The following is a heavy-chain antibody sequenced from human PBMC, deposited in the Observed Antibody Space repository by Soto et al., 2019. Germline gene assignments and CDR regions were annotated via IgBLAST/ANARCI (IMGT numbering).Heavy chain of an antibody. D-gene: IGHD2-2*01. V-gene: IGHV4-30-2*01. Sequence: WTWIRQPAGKGLEWIGCIYHSGSTYYNPSLKSRVTISVDRSKSQISLKLSSVTAADTAVYYCARGIVVVPAAYFDYWGQGTLVTVTS. CDR3: ARGIVVVPAAYFDY. J-gene: IGHJ4*02. CDR2: IYHSGST.